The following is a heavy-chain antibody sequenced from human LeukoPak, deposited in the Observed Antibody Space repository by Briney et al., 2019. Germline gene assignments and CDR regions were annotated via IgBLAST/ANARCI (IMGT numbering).Heavy chain of an antibody. CDR1: GFTFSSYA. D-gene: IGHD3-22*01. V-gene: IGHV3-23*01. J-gene: IGHJ4*02. Sequence: GGSLRLSCAASGFTFSSYAMSWVRQAPGKGLEWVSAISGSGGSTYYADSVKGRFTISRDNSKNTLYLQMNSLRAEDTAVYYCAKDLVYYYDSSGYPYYFDYWGQGTLVTVSS. CDR3: AKDLVYYYDSSGYPYYFDY. CDR2: ISGSGGST.